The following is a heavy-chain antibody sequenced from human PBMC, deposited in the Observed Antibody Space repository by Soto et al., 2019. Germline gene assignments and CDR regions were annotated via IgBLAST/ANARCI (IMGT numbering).Heavy chain of an antibody. D-gene: IGHD2-21*02. V-gene: IGHV1-18*04. CDR3: ARAGFHCGGDCYTFDY. CDR2: ISAYNGNT. CDR1: GYTFTSYG. Sequence: GASVKVSCKASGYTFTSYGISCVLQSPLQGLEWMGWISAYNGNTNYAQKLQGRVTMTTDTSTSTAYMELRSLRSDDTAVYYCARAGFHCGGDCYTFDYWGQGTLVTVSS. J-gene: IGHJ4*02.